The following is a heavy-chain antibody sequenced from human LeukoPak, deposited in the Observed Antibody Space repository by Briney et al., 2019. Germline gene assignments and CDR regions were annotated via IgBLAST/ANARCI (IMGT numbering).Heavy chain of an antibody. CDR1: GFTFSSYG. V-gene: IGHV3-23*01. CDR3: AKGYSSGLYKLYYFDF. Sequence: GGSLRLSCAASGFTFSSYGMSWVRQAPGKGLEWVSAISGSGGSTYYADSVKGRFTISRDNSRNTLYLQMNSLRAEDTAVYYCAKGYSSGLYKLYYFDFWGQGTLVTVSS. D-gene: IGHD6-19*01. J-gene: IGHJ4*02. CDR2: ISGSGGST.